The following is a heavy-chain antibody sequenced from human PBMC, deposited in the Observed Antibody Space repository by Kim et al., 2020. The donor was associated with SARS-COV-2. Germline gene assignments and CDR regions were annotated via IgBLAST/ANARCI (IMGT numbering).Heavy chain of an antibody. Sequence: SETLSLTCTVSGGSISSYYWSWIRQPPGKGLEYIGYIYYRGSTNYNPSLKSRVTISLDTSKSQFSLKLSSVTAADTAVYYCARGYYTGTYTNWFDPWGQGTLVTVSS. CDR2: IYYRGST. CDR1: GGSISSYY. D-gene: IGHD1-26*01. J-gene: IGHJ5*02. CDR3: ARGYYTGTYTNWFDP. V-gene: IGHV4-59*13.